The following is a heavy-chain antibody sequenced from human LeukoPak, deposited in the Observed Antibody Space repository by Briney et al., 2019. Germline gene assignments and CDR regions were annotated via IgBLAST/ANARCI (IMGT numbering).Heavy chain of an antibody. Sequence: GGSLRLSCAASGFTFSTYAMNWIRQAPGKGLEWVANIKQDGSEKYYVDSVKGRFTISRDNAKNSLYLQMNSLRAEGTAVYYCARDPGGDYDSSGYSDYWGQGTLVTVSS. CDR1: GFTFSTYA. D-gene: IGHD3-22*01. CDR3: ARDPGGDYDSSGYSDY. V-gene: IGHV3-7*01. J-gene: IGHJ4*02. CDR2: IKQDGSEK.